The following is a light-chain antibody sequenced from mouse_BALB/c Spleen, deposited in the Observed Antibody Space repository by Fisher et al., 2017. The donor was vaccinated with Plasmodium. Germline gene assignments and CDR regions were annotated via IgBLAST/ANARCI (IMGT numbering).Light chain of an antibody. CDR3: QHSNSWPLT. CDR2: YGS. J-gene: IGKJ5*01. V-gene: IGKV5-43*01. CDR1: QSINNY. Sequence: DIVMTQSPDTLSVTPGDSVSLSCRASQSINNYLHWYQQRSHESPRLLINYGSQSISGLPSRFSGRGSGTDFTLIINSVETEDFGMYFCQHSNSWPLTFGAGTKLELK.